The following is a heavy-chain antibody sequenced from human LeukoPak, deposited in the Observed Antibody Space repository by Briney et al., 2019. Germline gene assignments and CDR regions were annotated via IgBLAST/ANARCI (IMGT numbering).Heavy chain of an antibody. CDR2: TYYRSKWYN. J-gene: IGHJ4*02. V-gene: IGHV6-1*01. CDR1: GDSVSSNSAA. CDR3: ARDGGGGDDLFDY. D-gene: IGHD5-12*01. Sequence: SQTLSLTCAISGDSVSSNSAAWNWIRQSPSRGLEWVGRTYYRSKWYNTYAVSLKSRISINPDTSKNQFSLQLNSVTPEDTAVYYCARDGGGGDDLFDYWGQGTLVTVFS.